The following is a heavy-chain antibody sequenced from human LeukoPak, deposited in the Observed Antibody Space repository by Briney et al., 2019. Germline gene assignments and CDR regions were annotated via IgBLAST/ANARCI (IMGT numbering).Heavy chain of an antibody. V-gene: IGHV1-3*01. D-gene: IGHD6-6*01. CDR1: GYTFTIYA. Sequence: ASVTVSYRASGYTFTIYAMHWVRQAPGQRLEGMGWINAGNGNTKYSQKFQGRVTITRDTSASTAYMELSSLRSEDTAVYYCARDGAPYSSSSASDYWGQGTLVTVSS. J-gene: IGHJ4*02. CDR3: ARDGAPYSSSSASDY. CDR2: INAGNGNT.